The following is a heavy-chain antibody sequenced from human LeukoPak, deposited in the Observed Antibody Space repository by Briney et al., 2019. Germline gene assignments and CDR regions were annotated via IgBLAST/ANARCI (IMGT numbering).Heavy chain of an antibody. CDR1: VGSNNNYY. CDR3: ARGGDYGDLRYFDY. Sequence: PSETLSLTCTVSVGSNNNYYWSWIRQPPGKGLEWIGYIYYRGSTNYNPSLKSRVTFSVDTSKNQFSLKLNSVTAADTAVYYCARGGDYGDLRYFDYWGQGTLVTVSS. D-gene: IGHD4-17*01. V-gene: IGHV4-59*01. CDR2: IYYRGST. J-gene: IGHJ4*02.